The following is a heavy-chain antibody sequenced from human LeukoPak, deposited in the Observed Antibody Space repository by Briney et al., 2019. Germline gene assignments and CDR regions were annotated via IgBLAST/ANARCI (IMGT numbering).Heavy chain of an antibody. V-gene: IGHV3-7*05. Sequence: PGGSLRLSCAAPGFTFSTYWMSWVRQAPGKGLEWVANIKEDGSEKYYVDSVKGRFTISRDNAKRSLYLQMNSLQAEDTAVYYCATSRTLDYWGQGTLVTVSS. CDR3: ATSRTLDY. CDR2: IKEDGSEK. J-gene: IGHJ4*02. CDR1: GFTFSTYW.